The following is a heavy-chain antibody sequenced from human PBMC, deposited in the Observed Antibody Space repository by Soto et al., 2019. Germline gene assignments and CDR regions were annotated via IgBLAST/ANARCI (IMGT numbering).Heavy chain of an antibody. Sequence: GESLKISGKASGYSFTTYWIGCVRQMPGKGLEWMGIIYPGDSDTRYSPSFQGQVTISADKSISTAYLQWSSLKASDTAMYYCARGRGNYYYGMDVWGQGTTVTVSS. CDR2: IYPGDSDT. D-gene: IGHD5-12*01. J-gene: IGHJ6*02. V-gene: IGHV5-51*01. CDR3: ARGRGNYYYGMDV. CDR1: GYSFTTYW.